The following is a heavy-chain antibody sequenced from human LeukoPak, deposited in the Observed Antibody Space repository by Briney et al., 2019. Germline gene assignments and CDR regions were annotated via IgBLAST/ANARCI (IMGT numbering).Heavy chain of an antibody. CDR1: GFTFSSYA. D-gene: IGHD3-10*01. CDR3: AKARLGSGSYHRDY. V-gene: IGHV3-23*01. Sequence: PGGSLRLSCAASGFTFSSYAMSWVRKAPGKGLEWVSAISGSGGSTYYADSVKGRFTISRDNSKNTLYLQMNSLRAEDTAVYYCAKARLGSGSYHRDYWGQGTLVTVSS. CDR2: ISGSGGST. J-gene: IGHJ4*02.